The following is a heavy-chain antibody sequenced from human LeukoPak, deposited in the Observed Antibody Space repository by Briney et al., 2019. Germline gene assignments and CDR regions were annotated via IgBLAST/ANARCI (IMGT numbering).Heavy chain of an antibody. CDR2: INHSGST. J-gene: IGHJ5*02. Sequence: SETLSLTCAVYGGPFSGYYWSWIRQPPGKGLEWIGEINHSGSTNYNPSLKSRVTISVDTPKNQFSLKLSSVTAADTAVYYCARTGYSSSWSLDPWGQGTLVTVSP. D-gene: IGHD6-13*01. V-gene: IGHV4-34*01. CDR3: ARTGYSSSWSLDP. CDR1: GGPFSGYY.